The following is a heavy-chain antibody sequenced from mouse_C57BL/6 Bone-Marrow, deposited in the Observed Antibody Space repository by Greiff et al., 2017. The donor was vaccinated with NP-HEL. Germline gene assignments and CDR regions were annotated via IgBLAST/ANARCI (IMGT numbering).Heavy chain of an antibody. D-gene: IGHD2-4*01. CDR3: AREGYDYDYAMDY. CDR1: GYTFTDYN. Sequence: EVQLQESGPELVKPGASVKIPCKASGYTFTDYNMDWVKQSHGKSLEWIGDINPNNGGTIYNQKFKGKATLTVDKSSSTAYMKLRSLTSEDTAAYYCAREGYDYDYAMDYWGQGTSVTVSS. J-gene: IGHJ4*01. CDR2: INPNNGGT. V-gene: IGHV1-18*01.